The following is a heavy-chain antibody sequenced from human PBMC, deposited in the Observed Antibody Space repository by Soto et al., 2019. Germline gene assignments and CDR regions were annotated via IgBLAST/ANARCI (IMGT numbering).Heavy chain of an antibody. Sequence: SETLSLTCAVYGGSFSGYYWSWIRQPPGKGLEWIGEINHSGSTNYNPSLKSRVTISVDTSKNQFSLKLSSVTAADTAVYYCATSRRTSAAFDIWGQGTMVTVSS. CDR3: ATSRRTSAAFDI. V-gene: IGHV4-34*01. CDR2: INHSGST. D-gene: IGHD1-7*01. J-gene: IGHJ3*02. CDR1: GGSFSGYY.